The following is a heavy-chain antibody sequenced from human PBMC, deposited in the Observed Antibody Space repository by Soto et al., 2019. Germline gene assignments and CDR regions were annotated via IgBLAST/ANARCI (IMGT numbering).Heavy chain of an antibody. CDR1: GGSMSSFY. CDR2: VHYSGST. Sequence: PSETLSLTCTVSGGSMSSFYWNWFRQPPGRGLEWIGYVHYSGSTNYNPSLKSRVTISVDTSKNQFSLKLSSVTAADTAVYYCARRDSSSWYYWFDPWGQGTLVTVSS. D-gene: IGHD6-13*01. CDR3: ARRDSSSWYYWFDP. J-gene: IGHJ5*02. V-gene: IGHV4-59*01.